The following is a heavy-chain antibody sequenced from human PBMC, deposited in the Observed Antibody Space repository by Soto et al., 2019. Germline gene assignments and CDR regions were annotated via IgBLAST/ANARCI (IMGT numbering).Heavy chain of an antibody. CDR3: AITLLRFGEHHY. V-gene: IGHV1-8*01. Sequence: QVQLVQSGAEVKKPGASVKVSCTASGYTFTSYDINWVRQATGHGLEWMGWMNPNSGNTGYAQKFQGRVTMTRNTSISTAYMELSSLRSEDTAVYYCAITLLRFGEHHYWGQGTLVTVYS. J-gene: IGHJ4*02. D-gene: IGHD3-10*01. CDR2: MNPNSGNT. CDR1: GYTFTSYD.